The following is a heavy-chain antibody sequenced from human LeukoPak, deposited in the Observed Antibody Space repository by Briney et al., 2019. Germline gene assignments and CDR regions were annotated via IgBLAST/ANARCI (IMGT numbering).Heavy chain of an antibody. Sequence: GGSLRLSCAASGFTFSNAWMSWVRQAPGKGLEWVGRVKNKPDGATTDYAAPVKGRFTISRDDSKNTLYLQMNSLKTDDTAVYYCTTNTFSSYWGQGTLVTVSS. CDR3: TTNTFSSY. CDR2: VKNKPDGATT. J-gene: IGHJ4*02. D-gene: IGHD2-2*01. CDR1: GFTFSNAW. V-gene: IGHV3-15*01.